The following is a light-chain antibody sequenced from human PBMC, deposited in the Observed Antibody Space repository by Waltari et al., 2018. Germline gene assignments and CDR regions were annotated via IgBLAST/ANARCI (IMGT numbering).Light chain of an antibody. CDR1: SSDVGRYNY. CDR3: SSYSSGSTLVL. V-gene: IGLV2-14*01. Sequence: QSALSQPASVSGSPGQSITISCTGTSSDVGRYNYVSWYQRHPTKAPRLIIYRVTVRPSGVSSRFSGSKSGNTASLTISGLQAEDEADYHCSSYSSGSTLVLFGGGTKLTVL. J-gene: IGLJ3*02. CDR2: RVT.